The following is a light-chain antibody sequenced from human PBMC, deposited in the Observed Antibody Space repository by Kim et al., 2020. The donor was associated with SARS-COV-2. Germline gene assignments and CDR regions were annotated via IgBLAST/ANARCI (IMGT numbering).Light chain of an antibody. J-gene: IGKJ1*01. CDR1: QSVSTN. CDR2: GAS. V-gene: IGKV3-15*01. Sequence: EIVMTQSPATLSVSPGERATLSCRASQSVSTNLAWYQHKPGQAPRLLIYGASTRAAGIPARFSGSGSGTEFTLTINSLQSEDFAVYYCQQYNMWPETFGQGTKVDIK. CDR3: QQYNMWPET.